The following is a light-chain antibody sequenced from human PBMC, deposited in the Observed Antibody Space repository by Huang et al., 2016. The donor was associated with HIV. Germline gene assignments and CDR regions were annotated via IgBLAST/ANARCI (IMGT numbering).Light chain of an antibody. V-gene: IGKV3-11*01. CDR2: DAF. CDR3: QQRSNWPKT. J-gene: IGKJ1*01. Sequence: EIVLTQSPATLHLSPGESATLSCRASQSISRYLAWYQQKPGQGPRLLIYDAFNMVTGTPDSFIGSGAGTDFTLTISSLDPEDFAVYYCQQRSNWPKTFGQGTKVEIK. CDR1: QSISRY.